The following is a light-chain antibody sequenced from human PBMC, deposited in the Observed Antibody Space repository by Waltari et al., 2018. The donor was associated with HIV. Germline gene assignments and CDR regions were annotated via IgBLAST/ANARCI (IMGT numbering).Light chain of an antibody. CDR3: AAWDDSLSGWV. V-gene: IGLV1-47*01. CDR1: NPNIGSNA. Sequence: QSVLTHPPSASGTPGQRVTLPCSGINPNIGSNALSWYQQIPGTAPKLLIYRNNQRPSGVPDRFSGPKSGTSASLAISGLRSEDEADYYCAAWDDSLSGWVFGGGTKLTVL. CDR2: RNN. J-gene: IGLJ3*02.